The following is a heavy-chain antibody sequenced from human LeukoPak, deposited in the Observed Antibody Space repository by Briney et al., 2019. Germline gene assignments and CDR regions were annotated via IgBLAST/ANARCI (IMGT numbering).Heavy chain of an antibody. CDR1: GFTFSSYS. J-gene: IGHJ4*02. CDR2: ISSSSSYI. D-gene: IGHD3-22*01. V-gene: IGHV3-21*04. Sequence: GGSLRLSCAASGFTFSSYSMNWVRQAPGKGLEWVSSISSSSSYIYYADSVKGRFTISRDNAKNSLYLQMNSLRAEDTAVYYCARDPDYYDSSGSGYWGQGTLVTVSS. CDR3: ARDPDYYDSSGSGY.